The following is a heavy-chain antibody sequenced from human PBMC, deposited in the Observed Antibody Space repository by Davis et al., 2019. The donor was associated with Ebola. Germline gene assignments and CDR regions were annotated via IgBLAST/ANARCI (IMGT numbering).Heavy chain of an antibody. CDR3: ARGSGYSYDEYYFDY. D-gene: IGHD5-12*01. CDR2: IYDSGIT. J-gene: IGHJ4*02. CDR1: GDSIRYFY. Sequence: MPSETLSLTCSVSGDSIRYFYWSWIRQPPGKGLEWIGYIYDSGITNYNPSLKSRRTMSVDTSKNHFSLRLSSVTAADTAVYYCARGSGYSYDEYYFDYWGQGALVTV. V-gene: IGHV4-59*12.